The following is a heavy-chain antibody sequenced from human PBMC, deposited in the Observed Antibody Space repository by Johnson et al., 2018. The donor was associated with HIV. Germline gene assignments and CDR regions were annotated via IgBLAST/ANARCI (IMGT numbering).Heavy chain of an antibody. D-gene: IGHD1-26*01. CDR1: GFTFSNAW. Sequence: VQLVESGGGLVKPGGSLRLSFSASGFTFSNAWMSWVRQAPGKGLEWVGRIKSKTDGGTTDYAAPVKGRFTISRDDSKNTLYLQMNSLKTEDTAVYYCTTPLLVGANRPSEEGYNDAFDIWGQGTMVTVSS. CDR2: IKSKTDGGTT. CDR3: TTPLLVGANRPSEEGYNDAFDI. J-gene: IGHJ3*02. V-gene: IGHV3-15*01.